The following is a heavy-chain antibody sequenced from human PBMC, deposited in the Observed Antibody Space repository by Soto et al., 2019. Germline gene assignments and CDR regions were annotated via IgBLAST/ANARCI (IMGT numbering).Heavy chain of an antibody. Sequence: GGSLRLSCAASGFTFSDYYMSWIRQAPGKGLEWISYISSRGSTIYYADSVKGRFTISRDNAKNSLYLQMNSLRAEDTAVYYCARDPLETVATPFDYWGQGTMVTVYS. CDR3: ARDPLETVATPFDY. V-gene: IGHV3-11*01. CDR1: GFTFSDYY. J-gene: IGHJ4*02. D-gene: IGHD5-12*01. CDR2: ISSRGSTI.